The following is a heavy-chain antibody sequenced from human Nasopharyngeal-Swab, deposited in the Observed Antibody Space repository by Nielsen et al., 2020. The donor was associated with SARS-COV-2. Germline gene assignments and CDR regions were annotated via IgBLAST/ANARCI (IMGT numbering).Heavy chain of an antibody. Sequence: GESLKISCAASGFSFSTYAMHWVRQAPGKGLEWVAVIFHDGYNKFYADSVKGRFTISRDISESTLYLQMNSLSPEDTAVYYCARSYSSSSYQDYWGQGTLVTVSS. V-gene: IGHV3-30-3*01. CDR2: IFHDGYNK. J-gene: IGHJ4*02. CDR3: ARSYSSSSYQDY. D-gene: IGHD6-6*01. CDR1: GFSFSTYA.